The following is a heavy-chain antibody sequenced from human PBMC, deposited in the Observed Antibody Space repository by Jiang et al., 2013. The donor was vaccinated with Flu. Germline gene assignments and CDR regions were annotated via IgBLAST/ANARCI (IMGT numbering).Heavy chain of an antibody. CDR2: INHSGST. Sequence: YWSWIASPRKGLEWIGEINHSGSTNYNPVPSKSRVTISVDTSKNQXSLKLSSVTAADTAVYYCARGPQTYYYDSSGYRNVTRRVFDYWGQGTLVTVSS. CDR1: Y. J-gene: IGHJ4*02. V-gene: IGHV4-34*01. CDR3: ARGPQTYYYDSSGYRNVTRRVFDY. D-gene: IGHD3-22*01.